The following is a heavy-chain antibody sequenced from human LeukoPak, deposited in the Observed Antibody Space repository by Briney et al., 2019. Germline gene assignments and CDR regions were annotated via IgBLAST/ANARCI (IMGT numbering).Heavy chain of an antibody. V-gene: IGHV1-2*02. CDR2: INPNSGGT. J-gene: IGHJ6*03. CDR3: ARDWLELHLKNYYYYYMDA. CDR1: GYTFTDYY. Sequence: GASVKVSCKASGYTFTDYYMHWVRQAPGQGLEWMGWINPNSGGTNYAQKFQGRVTMTRDTSISTAYMELSRLRSDDTAVYYCARDWLELHLKNYYYYYMDAWGKGTTVTVSS. D-gene: IGHD1-26*01.